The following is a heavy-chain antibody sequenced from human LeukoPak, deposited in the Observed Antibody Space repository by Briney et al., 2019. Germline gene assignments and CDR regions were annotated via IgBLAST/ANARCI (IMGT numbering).Heavy chain of an antibody. CDR3: ARESGAAAPRRGWFDP. CDR1: GYTFTGYY. CDR2: INSSGGTT. J-gene: IGHJ5*02. D-gene: IGHD6-13*01. V-gene: IGHV1-46*01. Sequence: ASVKVSCKASGYTFTGYYMHWVRQAPGQGLEWMGIINSSGGTTSYAQKFQGRVTMTRDTSTSTAYMELSSLRSEDTAVYYCARESGAAAPRRGWFDPWGQGTLVTASS.